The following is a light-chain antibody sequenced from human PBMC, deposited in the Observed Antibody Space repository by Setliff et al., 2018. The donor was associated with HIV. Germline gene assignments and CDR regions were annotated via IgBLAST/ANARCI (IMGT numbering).Light chain of an antibody. CDR3: LSHTSRSTYV. J-gene: IGLJ1*01. V-gene: IGLV2-14*03. CDR2: DVS. Sequence: QSALPQPASVSGSPGQSITISCTGTSSDVGGYNYVSWYQLHPGKAPKLMIFDVSERPSGVSNRFSGSKSGNTASLTISGLQAEDEANYYCLSHTSRSTYVFGTGTKVTVL. CDR1: SSDVGGYNY.